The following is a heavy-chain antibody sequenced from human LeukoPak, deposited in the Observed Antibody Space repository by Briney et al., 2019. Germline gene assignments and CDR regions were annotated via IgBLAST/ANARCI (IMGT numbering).Heavy chain of an antibody. CDR3: AKRQNSRPTRLPVSAP. CDR2: ISGSGGST. Sequence: GGSLRLSCAASGFTFNSYAMNWVRQAPGKGLEWVSVISGSGGSTYYADSVKGRFTISRDNSKNTLYLQMNSLRAEDTAVYYCAKRQNSRPTRLPVSAPWGEGPLVTVSS. CDR1: GFTFNSYA. D-gene: IGHD6-13*01. V-gene: IGHV3-23*01. J-gene: IGHJ5*02.